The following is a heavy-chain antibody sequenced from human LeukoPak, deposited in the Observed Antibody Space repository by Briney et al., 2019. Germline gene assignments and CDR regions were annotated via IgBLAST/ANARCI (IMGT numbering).Heavy chain of an antibody. CDR3: ARDPRPRSYDILTGYSP. V-gene: IGHV3-66*01. CDR2: IYSGGSP. Sequence: GGSLRLSCAASGFTFSSYAMSWVRQAPGKGLEWVSVIYSGGSPYYAASVQGRFTISRDNSKNPLYLQMNSLRADQTAVYYRARDPRPRSYDILTGYSPSGEGTLVTVSS. CDR1: GFTFSSYA. J-gene: IGHJ5*02. D-gene: IGHD3-9*01.